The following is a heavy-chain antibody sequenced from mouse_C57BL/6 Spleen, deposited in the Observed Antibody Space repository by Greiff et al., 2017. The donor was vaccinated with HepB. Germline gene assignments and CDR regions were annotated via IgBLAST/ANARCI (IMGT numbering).Heavy chain of an antibody. Sequence: QVQLQQSGAELVKPGASVKMSCKASGYTFTSYWITWVKQRPGQSLEWIGDIYPGSGSTNYNEKFKSKATLTVDTSSSTAYMQLSSLTSEDSAVYYCAMGYHYDGSDYWGQGTTLTVSS. CDR2: IYPGSGST. D-gene: IGHD2-3*01. CDR3: AMGYHYDGSDY. J-gene: IGHJ2*01. CDR1: GYTFTSYW. V-gene: IGHV1-55*01.